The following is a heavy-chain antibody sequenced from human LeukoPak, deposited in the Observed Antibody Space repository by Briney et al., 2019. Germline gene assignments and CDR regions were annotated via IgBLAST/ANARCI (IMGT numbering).Heavy chain of an antibody. CDR2: IIPILGIA. V-gene: IGHV1-69*02. J-gene: IGHJ4*02. Sequence: GASVKVSCKASGGTFSSYTISWVRQAPGQGLEWVGRIIPILGIANYAQKFQGRVTITADKSTSTAYMELSSLRSEDTAVYYCAKGYQPTLGVWGQGTLVTVSS. CDR3: AKGYQPTLGV. CDR1: GGTFSSYT. D-gene: IGHD2-2*01.